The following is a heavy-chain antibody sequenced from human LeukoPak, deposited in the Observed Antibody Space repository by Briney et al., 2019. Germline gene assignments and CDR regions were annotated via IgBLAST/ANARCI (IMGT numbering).Heavy chain of an antibody. Sequence: SVKVSCKASGGTFSSYAISWVRQAPGQVLEWMGGIIPIFSTANYAQKFQGRVTITADESTSTAYMELSSLRSEDTAVYYCARVYCSGGSCYDYWGQGTLVTVSS. CDR3: ARVYCSGGSCYDY. CDR2: IIPIFSTA. J-gene: IGHJ4*02. CDR1: GGTFSSYA. V-gene: IGHV1-69*13. D-gene: IGHD2-15*01.